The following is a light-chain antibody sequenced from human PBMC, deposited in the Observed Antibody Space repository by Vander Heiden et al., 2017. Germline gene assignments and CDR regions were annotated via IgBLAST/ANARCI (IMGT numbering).Light chain of an antibody. CDR1: SVNIGNNY. CDR3: GTWDSSLSAYV. V-gene: IGLV1-51*01. Sequence: QSLFTQPASVSPAPGQRVSCSCTGSSVNIGNNYVSWHQQLPGTATKLLNDDNNKRPSGIPDRFAGSKSGTSATLGITGLQTGDEADYYCGTWDSSLSAYVFAPGTKVTVL. J-gene: IGLJ1*01. CDR2: DNN.